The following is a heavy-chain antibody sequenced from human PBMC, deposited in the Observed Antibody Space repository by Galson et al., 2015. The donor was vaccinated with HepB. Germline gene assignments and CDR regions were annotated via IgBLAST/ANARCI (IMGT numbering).Heavy chain of an antibody. CDR2: ISSSSSYI. CDR3: ARGTGASDAYDI. J-gene: IGHJ3*02. Sequence: SLRLSCAASGFTFSSYSMNWVRQAPGKGLEWVSSISSSSSYIYYADSVKGRFTISRDNAKNSLYLQMNSLRAEDTAVYYCARGTGASDAYDIWGQGTMVTVSS. CDR1: GFTFSSYS. D-gene: IGHD1-26*01. V-gene: IGHV3-21*01.